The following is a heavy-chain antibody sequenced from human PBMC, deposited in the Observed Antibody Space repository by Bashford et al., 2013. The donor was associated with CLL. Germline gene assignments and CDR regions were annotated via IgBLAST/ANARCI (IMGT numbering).Heavy chain of an antibody. D-gene: IGHD2-2*01. CDR1: GYTFTDYF. CDR2: IDPNSGVT. Sequence: ASVKVSCKASGYTFTDYFIHWMRQAPGQGLEWMGWIDPNSGVTSYAQKFQGRVTMTRDTSMNTVYMELSSLRSDDTATYYCARVGCSTARCYPHYWYFDLWGRGTLVTVSS. V-gene: IGHV1-2*02. J-gene: IGHJ2*01. CDR3: ARVGCSTARCYPHYWYFDL.